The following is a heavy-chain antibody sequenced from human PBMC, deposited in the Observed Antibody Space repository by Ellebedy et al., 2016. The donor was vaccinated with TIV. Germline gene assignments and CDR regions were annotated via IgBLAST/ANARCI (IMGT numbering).Heavy chain of an antibody. J-gene: IGHJ6*02. V-gene: IGHV1-69*13. CDR3: ASGRASWNYISYYYYYGMDV. CDR1: GGTFSSYA. D-gene: IGHD1-7*01. CDR2: IIPIFDTA. Sequence: ASVKVSCKASGGTFSSYAISWVRQAPGQGLEWMGGIIPIFDTASYAQKFQGRVTTTADESTSTAYMELSSLRSEDTAVYYCASGRASWNYISYYYYYGMDVWGQGTTVTVSS.